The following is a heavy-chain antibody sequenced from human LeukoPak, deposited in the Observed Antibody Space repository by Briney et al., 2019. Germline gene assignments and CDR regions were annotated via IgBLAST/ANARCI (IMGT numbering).Heavy chain of an antibody. J-gene: IGHJ6*02. V-gene: IGHV3-23*01. CDR2: ISGSGGST. CDR3: AKDFFYYYGMDV. CDR1: GFTFSSYA. Sequence: GGSLRLSCAVSGFTFSSYAMSWVRQAPGKGLEWVSAISGSGGSTYYADSVKGRFTISRDNSKNTLYLQMNSLRAEDTAVYYCAKDFFYYYGMDVWGQGTTVTVSS.